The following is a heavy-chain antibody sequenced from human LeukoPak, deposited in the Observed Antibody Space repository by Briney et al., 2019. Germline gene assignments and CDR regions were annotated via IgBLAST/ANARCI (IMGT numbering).Heavy chain of an antibody. D-gene: IGHD3-10*01. CDR2: INAGNGNT. J-gene: IGHJ4*02. CDR3: ARALNYYSSGSFSDY. CDR1: GYTFANSA. Sequence: ASVKVSCKASGYTFANSAIHWVRQAPGQRLEWMAWINAGNGNTKSSQKFQGRVTITRDTSANTAYMELSSLKSEDTAVYYCARALNYYSSGSFSDYWGQGTLVTASS. V-gene: IGHV1-3*01.